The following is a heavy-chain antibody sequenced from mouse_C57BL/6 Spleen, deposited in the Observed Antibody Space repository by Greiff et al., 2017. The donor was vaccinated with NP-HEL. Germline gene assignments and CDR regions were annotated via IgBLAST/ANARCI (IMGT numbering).Heavy chain of an antibody. J-gene: IGHJ4*01. CDR3: ARRYDYDHAMDY. CDR1: GYTFTSYG. Sequence: QVQLKESGAELARPGASVKLSCKASGYTFTSYGISWVKQRTGQGLEWIGEIYPRSGNTSYNEKFKGKATLTADKSSSTAYMELRSLTSEDSAVYFCARRYDYDHAMDYWGQGTSVTVSS. D-gene: IGHD2-4*01. V-gene: IGHV1-81*01. CDR2: IYPRSGNT.